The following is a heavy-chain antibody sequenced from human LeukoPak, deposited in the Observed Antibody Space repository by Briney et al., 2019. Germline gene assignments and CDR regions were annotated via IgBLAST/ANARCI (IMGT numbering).Heavy chain of an antibody. J-gene: IGHJ4*02. CDR3: ARVTNTAMVIEFNHFDY. V-gene: IGHV1-46*01. CDR1: GYTFTSYY. Sequence: ASVKVSCKASGYTFTSYYMHWVRQAPGQGLEWMGIINPSGGSTSYAQKFQGRVTMTRDTSTSTVYMELSSLSSEDTAVYYCARVTNTAMVIEFNHFDYWGQGTLVTVSS. D-gene: IGHD5-18*01. CDR2: INPSGGST.